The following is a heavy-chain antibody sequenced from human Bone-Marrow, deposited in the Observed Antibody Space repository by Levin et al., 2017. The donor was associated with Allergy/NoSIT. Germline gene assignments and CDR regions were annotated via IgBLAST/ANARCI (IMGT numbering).Heavy chain of an antibody. V-gene: IGHV1-46*01. CDR3: ARERAVIAKDFDY. CDR1: GYTFTSNY. Sequence: GASVKVSCGASGYTFTSNYMHWVRQAPGQGLEWMGLIIPSGGRTIYAQKFQGRVTMTRDTSTSTVYMELSSLRSEDTAIYYCARERAVIAKDFDYWGQGTLVTVSS. J-gene: IGHJ4*02. D-gene: IGHD2-21*01. CDR2: IIPSGGRT.